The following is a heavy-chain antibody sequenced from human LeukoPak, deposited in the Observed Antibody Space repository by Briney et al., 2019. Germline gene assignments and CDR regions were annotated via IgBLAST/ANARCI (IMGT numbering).Heavy chain of an antibody. V-gene: IGHV1-18*01. CDR3: ARFLEWLFHFDY. J-gene: IGHJ4*02. CDR1: GYTFTSYG. CDR2: ISAYNGNT. D-gene: IGHD3-3*01. Sequence: AASVKVSCKASGYTFTSYGISWVRQAPGQGLEGMGWISAYNGNTNYAQKLQGRVTMTTDTSTSTAYTELRSLRSDDTAVYYCARFLEWLFHFDYWGQGTLVTVSS.